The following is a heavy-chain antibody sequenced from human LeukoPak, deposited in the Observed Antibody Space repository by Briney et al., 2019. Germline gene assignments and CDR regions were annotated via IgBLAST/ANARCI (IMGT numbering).Heavy chain of an antibody. CDR1: GGSISSGGYY. D-gene: IGHD3-10*01. CDR3: ARLTSGHFDY. V-gene: IGHV4-31*03. CDR2: IYYSGST. J-gene: IGHJ4*02. Sequence: SETLSLTCTVSGGSISSGGYYWSWIRQHPGKGLEWIGYIYYSGSTYYNPSLKSRVTISVDTSKNQFSLKLSSVTAADTAVYYCARLTSGHFDYWGQGTLVTVSS.